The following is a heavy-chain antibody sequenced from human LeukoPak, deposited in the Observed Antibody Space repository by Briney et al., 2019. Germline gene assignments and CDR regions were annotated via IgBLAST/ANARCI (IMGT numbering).Heavy chain of an antibody. CDR2: ISYDGSNK. CDR1: GFSFSSYG. V-gene: IGHV3-30*03. J-gene: IGHJ5*02. CDR3: AVGSSSGSWFDP. D-gene: IGHD6-6*01. Sequence: GRSLRLSCAASGFSFSSYGMHWVRQAPGKGLEWVAAISYDGSNKYYADSVKGRFTISRDKSENTLYLQMNSLRAEDTAVYYCAVGSSSGSWFDPWGQGTLVTVSS.